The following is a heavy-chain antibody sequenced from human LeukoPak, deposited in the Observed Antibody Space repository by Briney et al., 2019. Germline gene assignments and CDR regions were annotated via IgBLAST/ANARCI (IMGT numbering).Heavy chain of an antibody. D-gene: IGHD3-9*01. J-gene: IGHJ4*02. CDR3: ARAGRGLRYFDWLTYDY. CDR1: GFTFSNYW. Sequence: TGGSLRLSCAASGFTFSNYWMHWVRQAPGKGLMWVSRINSDGSSTNYADSVKGRFTISRDNAKNTLYLQMNSLRAEDTAVYYCARAGRGLRYFDWLTYDYWGQGTLVTVSS. V-gene: IGHV3-74*01. CDR2: INSDGSST.